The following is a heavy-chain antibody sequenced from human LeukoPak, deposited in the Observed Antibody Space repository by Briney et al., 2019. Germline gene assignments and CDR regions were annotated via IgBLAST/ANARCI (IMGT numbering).Heavy chain of an antibody. CDR3: ARIGGYYAFDI. V-gene: IGHV3-11*01. D-gene: IGHD2-21*02. CDR1: GFTFSDYS. Sequence: GGSLRLSCAASGFTFSDYSMSWIRQAPGKGLEWVSYIRSGRTTIYYADSVKGRFTISRDNAKNSLYLQMNSLRAEDTAMYYCARIGGYYAFDIWGQGTMVTVSS. J-gene: IGHJ3*02. CDR2: IRSGRTTI.